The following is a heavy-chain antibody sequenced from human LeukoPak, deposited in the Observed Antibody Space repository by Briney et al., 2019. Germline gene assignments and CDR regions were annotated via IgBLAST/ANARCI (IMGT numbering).Heavy chain of an antibody. CDR3: ARGGTYSWDGLDI. CDR2: INTDGGTT. CDR1: GFTFSSYW. V-gene: IGHV3-74*01. J-gene: IGHJ3*02. D-gene: IGHD1-26*01. Sequence: GGSLRLSCVASGFTFSSYWMHWVRQAPGKGLVWVSRINTDGGTTTYADSVKGRFTISRDNAKSTLYLQMNSLRAEDTAVYYCARGGTYSWDGLDIWGQGTMVTVSS.